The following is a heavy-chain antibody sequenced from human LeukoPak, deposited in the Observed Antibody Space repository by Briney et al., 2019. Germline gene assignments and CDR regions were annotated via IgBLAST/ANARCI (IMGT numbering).Heavy chain of an antibody. CDR3: AREDGDAYNFFDY. CDR1: GFTFSTYW. Sequence: PGGSLRLSCAASGFTFSTYWMHWVRQSPGKGLVWVSRINTDGSTTNYADSVKGRFTISRDNAKNTLYLQMNSLTAEDTAVYYCAREDGDAYNFFDYWGQGTLVTVSS. D-gene: IGHD5-24*01. V-gene: IGHV3-74*01. CDR2: INTDGSTT. J-gene: IGHJ4*02.